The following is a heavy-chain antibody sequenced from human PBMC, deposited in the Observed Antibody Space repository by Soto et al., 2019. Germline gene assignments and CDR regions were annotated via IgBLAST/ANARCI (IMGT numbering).Heavy chain of an antibody. CDR3: ARDRNYYDSSGHTPLADP. V-gene: IGHV1-69*06. D-gene: IGHD3-22*01. Sequence: GASVEVSCKXSGGTFSSYAISWVRQAPGQGLEWMGGIIPIFGTANYAQKFQGRVTITADKSTSTAYMELSSLRSEDTAVYYCARDRNYYDSSGHTPLADPWGQGTLVTVSS. J-gene: IGHJ5*02. CDR1: GGTFSSYA. CDR2: IIPIFGTA.